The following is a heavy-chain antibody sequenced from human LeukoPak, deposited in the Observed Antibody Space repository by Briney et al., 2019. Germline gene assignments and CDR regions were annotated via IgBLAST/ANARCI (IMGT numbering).Heavy chain of an antibody. J-gene: IGHJ6*04. CDR1: GGSFSGYY. Sequence: PSETLSLTCAVYGGSFSGYYWSWIRQPPGKGLEWIGEINHSGSTNYNPSLKSRVTISVDTSKNQFSLKLSSVTAADTAVYSCAIRTGYYGNYYYYGMDVWGKGTTVTVSS. D-gene: IGHD3/OR15-3a*01. CDR2: INHSGST. CDR3: AIRTGYYGNYYYYGMDV. V-gene: IGHV4-34*01.